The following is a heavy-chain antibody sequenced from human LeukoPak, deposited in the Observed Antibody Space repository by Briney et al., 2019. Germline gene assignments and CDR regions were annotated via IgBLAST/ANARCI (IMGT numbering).Heavy chain of an antibody. D-gene: IGHD6-19*01. CDR2: MNPNSGNT. V-gene: IGHV1-8*01. Sequence: ASVKVSCKASGYTFTSCDIHWPRQATGQGLEWMGWMNPNSGNTGYGQSFQGRITMTRYISIGTAYMELSNLTSEDTAIYYCTRGSSGRRDNWGQGALVTVSA. CDR1: GYTFTSCD. J-gene: IGHJ4*02. CDR3: TRGSSGRRDN.